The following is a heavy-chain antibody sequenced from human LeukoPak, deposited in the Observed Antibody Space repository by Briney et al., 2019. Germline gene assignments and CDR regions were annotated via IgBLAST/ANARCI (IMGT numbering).Heavy chain of an antibody. CDR1: GFTFSSYA. Sequence: GASLRLSCAASGFTFSSYAMSWVRQAPGKGLEWVSAISGSGGSTYYADSVKGRFTISRDNSKNTLYLQMNSLRAEDTAVYYCAKPRYCSGGSCYGYFDYWGQGTLVTVSS. J-gene: IGHJ4*02. D-gene: IGHD2-15*01. CDR3: AKPRYCSGGSCYGYFDY. V-gene: IGHV3-23*01. CDR2: ISGSGGST.